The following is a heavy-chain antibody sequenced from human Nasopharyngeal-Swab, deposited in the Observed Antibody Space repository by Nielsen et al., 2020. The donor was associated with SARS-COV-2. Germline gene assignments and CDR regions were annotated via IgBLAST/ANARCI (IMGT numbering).Heavy chain of an antibody. V-gene: IGHV1-46*01. CDR1: GYTFTSYY. CDR2: INPSGGST. D-gene: IGHD3-22*01. CDR3: ARDRGEAANYYDSSGSFDY. Sequence: ASVKVSCKASGYTFTSYYMHWVRQAPGQGLEWMGIINPSGGSTSYAQKFQGRVTMTRDTSTSTVYMELSSLRSEDTAVYYYARDRGEAANYYDSSGSFDYWGQGTLVTVSS. J-gene: IGHJ4*02.